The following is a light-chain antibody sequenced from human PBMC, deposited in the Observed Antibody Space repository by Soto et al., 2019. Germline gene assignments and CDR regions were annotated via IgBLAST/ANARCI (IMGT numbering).Light chain of an antibody. Sequence: QSVLTQPPSVSGAPGQRVSISCTGSSTNIGAGYGVHWYQQRPGTAPKLLIVGGTIRPSGVPDRFSGSKSGNTASLTVSGLQAEDEADYYCSSYAGSSNVFGTGTKVTVL. CDR2: GGT. J-gene: IGLJ1*01. CDR3: SSYAGSSNV. V-gene: IGLV1-40*01. CDR1: STNIGAGYG.